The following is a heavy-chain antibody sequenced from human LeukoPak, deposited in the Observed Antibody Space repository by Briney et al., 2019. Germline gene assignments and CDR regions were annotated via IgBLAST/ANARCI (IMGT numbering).Heavy chain of an antibody. Sequence: GGSLRLSCAASGFTFSSYWMHWVRQAPGKGPVWVSRINSDGSSTSYADSVKGRFTISRDNAKHTLYLQMNSLRAEDAAVYYCARGPNYGSGSSDYYYYMDVWGKGTTVTISS. D-gene: IGHD3-10*01. V-gene: IGHV3-74*01. CDR3: ARGPNYGSGSSDYYYYMDV. CDR1: GFTFSSYW. CDR2: INSDGSST. J-gene: IGHJ6*03.